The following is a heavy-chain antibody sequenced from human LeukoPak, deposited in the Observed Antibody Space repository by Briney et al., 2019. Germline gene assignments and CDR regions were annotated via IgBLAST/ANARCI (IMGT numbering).Heavy chain of an antibody. Sequence: GGSLRLSCAASGFTFSSYGMHWVRQAPGKGLEWVSGISWNSGSIGYADSVKGRFTISRDNAKNSLYLQMNSLRAEDTALYYCASAGAYCSGGSCYADIWGQGTMVTVSS. CDR1: GFTFSSYG. CDR3: ASAGAYCSGGSCYADI. V-gene: IGHV3-9*01. CDR2: ISWNSGSI. J-gene: IGHJ3*02. D-gene: IGHD2-15*01.